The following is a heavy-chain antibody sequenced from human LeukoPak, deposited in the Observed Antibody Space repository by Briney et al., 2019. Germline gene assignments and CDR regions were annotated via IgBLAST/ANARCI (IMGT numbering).Heavy chain of an antibody. J-gene: IGHJ4*02. Sequence: GGSLRLSCAASGFIFSSYGMHWVRQAPGKGLEWVAFIRYDGSNKYSADSVKGRFTISRDNSKDTLYLQMNSLRPEDTAVYYCATEGLHYDSSGSDYWGQGTLVTVSS. D-gene: IGHD3-22*01. CDR3: ATEGLHYDSSGSDY. CDR2: IRYDGSNK. V-gene: IGHV3-30*02. CDR1: GFIFSSYG.